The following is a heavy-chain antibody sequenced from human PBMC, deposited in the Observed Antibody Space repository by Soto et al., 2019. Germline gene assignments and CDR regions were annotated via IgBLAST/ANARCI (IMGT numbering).Heavy chain of an antibody. CDR3: ARDPGIAVVGRGTSFEH. J-gene: IGHJ4*02. D-gene: IGHD6-19*01. CDR2: IIPLFST. Sequence: QVQLVQSGAEVKKPGSSVKVSCKASGDTFRNYDFTWVRQAPGQGLEWMGTIIPLFSTRYAQKFQGRVTMTADESTSTVYMDLSSLKSDDTAVYYCARDPGIAVVGRGTSFEHWGQGTLVTVSS. CDR1: GDTFRNYD. V-gene: IGHV1-69*18.